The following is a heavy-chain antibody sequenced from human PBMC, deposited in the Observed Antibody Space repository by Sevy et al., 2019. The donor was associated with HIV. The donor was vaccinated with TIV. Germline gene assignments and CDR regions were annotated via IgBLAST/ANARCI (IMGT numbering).Heavy chain of an antibody. Sequence: GGSLRLSCAASGFTFGSYWMTWVRQAPGKGLEWVANIKEDGSGRSYVDSVRGRFTVSRDNAKKTLYLQMNNLRGEDTALYYAAGLYSSSSGRGLDNWGQGALVTVSS. CDR3: AGLYSSSSGRGLDN. CDR2: IKEDGSGR. CDR1: GFTFGSYW. J-gene: IGHJ4*02. V-gene: IGHV3-7*01. D-gene: IGHD6-6*01.